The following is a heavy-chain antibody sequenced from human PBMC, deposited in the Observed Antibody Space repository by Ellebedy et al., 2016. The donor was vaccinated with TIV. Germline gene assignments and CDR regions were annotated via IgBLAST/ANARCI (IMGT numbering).Heavy chain of an antibody. CDR1: GGSITHFY. Sequence: MPSETLSLTCTVSGGSITHFYWTWIRQSPGKGLEWIGYIYSSGITKYNPSLKSRVTISVDTPKSQFSLKLSSVTAAYTAVYYCARGSGSGSYFAMGDYWGQGTLVTVSS. CDR2: IYSSGIT. CDR3: ARGSGSGSYFAMGDY. V-gene: IGHV4-59*01. J-gene: IGHJ4*02. D-gene: IGHD3-10*01.